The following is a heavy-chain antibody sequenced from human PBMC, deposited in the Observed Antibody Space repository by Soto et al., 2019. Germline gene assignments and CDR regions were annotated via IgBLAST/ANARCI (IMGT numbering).Heavy chain of an antibody. J-gene: IGHJ4*02. CDR1: GFTFSSYS. Sequence: GGSLRLSCAASGFTFSSYSMNWVRQAPGKGLEWVSSISSSSSYIYYADSVKGRFTISRDNAKNSLYLQMNSLRAEDTAVYYCARARNPDSSGWLGGLGFDYWGQGTLVTVSS. D-gene: IGHD6-19*01. V-gene: IGHV3-21*01. CDR3: ARARNPDSSGWLGGLGFDY. CDR2: ISSSSSYI.